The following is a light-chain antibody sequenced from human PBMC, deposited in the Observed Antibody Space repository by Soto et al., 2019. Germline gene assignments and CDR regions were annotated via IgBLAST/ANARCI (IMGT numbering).Light chain of an antibody. V-gene: IGKV3-20*01. CDR2: RAS. CDR3: HQHGGSPET. J-gene: IGKJ1*01. CDR1: QTVNNNY. Sequence: EIVLTRSPVTMCLSPGESVSLYCRVSQTVNNNYVAAYQQKPREAPRLLIFRASNKATGIPDRFSGSGSGTEFILTISELEPEDSGIYHCHQHGGSPETFGQGTKVDIK.